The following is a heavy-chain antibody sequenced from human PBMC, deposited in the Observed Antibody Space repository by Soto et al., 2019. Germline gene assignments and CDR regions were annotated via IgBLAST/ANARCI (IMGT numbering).Heavy chain of an antibody. D-gene: IGHD3-10*01. V-gene: IGHV3-33*01. CDR2: IWYDGSNK. Sequence: QVQLVESGGGVVQPGRSLRLSCSASGFTFSSYGMHWVRQAPGKGLEWVAVIWYDGSNKYYADSVKGRFTISRDNSKNTLYLQMNSLRAEDTAVYYCARDGSGSFDYWGQGTLVTVSS. J-gene: IGHJ4*02. CDR3: ARDGSGSFDY. CDR1: GFTFSSYG.